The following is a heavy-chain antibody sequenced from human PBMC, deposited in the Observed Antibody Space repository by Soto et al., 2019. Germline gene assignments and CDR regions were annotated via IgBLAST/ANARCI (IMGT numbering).Heavy chain of an antibody. CDR1: GFAFNSHW. CDR2: ISSDGSST. CDR3: ATGETPQRSHYYMDV. J-gene: IGHJ6*03. Sequence: GGSLRLSCAASGFAFNSHWMHWVRQVPGKGLVWVSRISSDGSSTTYADSVKGRFTIARDRAKNTLYLQMFTLRAEDTGVYYCATGETPQRSHYYMDVWGKGTTVTVSS. V-gene: IGHV3-74*01.